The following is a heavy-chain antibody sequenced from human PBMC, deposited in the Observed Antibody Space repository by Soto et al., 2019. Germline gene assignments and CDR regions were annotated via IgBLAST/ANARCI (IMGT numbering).Heavy chain of an antibody. CDR1: GGTLSSYA. CDR3: ATREGNDFWSAEGFDP. D-gene: IGHD3-3*01. CDR2: IIPIFGTA. Sequence: SVKVSCKASGGTLSSYAISWVRQAPGQGLEWMVGIIPIFGTANYAQKFQGRVTITADESMSTAYMELSSLRSEDTAVYYCATREGNDFWSAEGFDPGGQGTLVTVSS. V-gene: IGHV1-69*13. J-gene: IGHJ5*02.